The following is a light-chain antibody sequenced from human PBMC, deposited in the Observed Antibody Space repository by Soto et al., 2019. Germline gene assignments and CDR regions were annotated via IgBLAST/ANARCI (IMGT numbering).Light chain of an antibody. V-gene: IGKV1-9*01. Sequence: ILLTQSPSSLSASVGDRVTITCRASQGISSYLAWYQKKPGKAPKRLIYAASSLQSGVPSRFSGSGSRTEFTLTISSLQPEDFATYYCLQHNSYPLTFGGGTKVDIK. CDR1: QGISSY. CDR2: AAS. CDR3: LQHNSYPLT. J-gene: IGKJ4*01.